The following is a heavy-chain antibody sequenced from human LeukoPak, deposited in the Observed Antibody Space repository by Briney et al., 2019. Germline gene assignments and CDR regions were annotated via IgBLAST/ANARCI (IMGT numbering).Heavy chain of an antibody. CDR1: GFTFSSYS. CDR2: ISSSSSCI. J-gene: IGHJ4*02. Sequence: GGSLRLSCVASGFTFSSYSVNWVRQAPGKGLEWVSSISSSSSCIYYADSVKGRFTISRDNAKNSLYLQMNSLRAEDTAVYYCARDIGAAAVPYYFDYWGQGTLVTVSS. D-gene: IGHD6-13*01. V-gene: IGHV3-21*01. CDR3: ARDIGAAAVPYYFDY.